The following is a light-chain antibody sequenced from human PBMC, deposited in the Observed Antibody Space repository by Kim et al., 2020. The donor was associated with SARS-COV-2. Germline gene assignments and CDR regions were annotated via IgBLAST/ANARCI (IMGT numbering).Light chain of an antibody. V-gene: IGLV3-1*01. J-gene: IGLJ2*01. CDR1: KLGDKY. CDR3: QAWDSSTVV. Sequence: ASPGQTASITCSGDKLGDKYACWCQQKPGQSPVLVIYQDSKRPSGIPERFSGSNSGNTATLTISGTQAMDEAHYYCQAWDSSTVVFGGGTQLTV. CDR2: QDS.